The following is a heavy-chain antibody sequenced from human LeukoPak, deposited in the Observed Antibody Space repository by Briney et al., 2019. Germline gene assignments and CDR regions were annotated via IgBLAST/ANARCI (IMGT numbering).Heavy chain of an antibody. D-gene: IGHD6-19*01. Sequence: SETLSLTCTVSGGSISSYYWSWIRQPPGKGLKWIGYIYYSGSTNYNPSLKSRVTISVDTSKNQFSLKLSSVTAADTAVYYCARDSYSSGWYEIDYWGQGTLVTVSS. V-gene: IGHV4-59*01. CDR1: GGSISSYY. CDR2: IYYSGST. CDR3: ARDSYSSGWYEIDY. J-gene: IGHJ4*02.